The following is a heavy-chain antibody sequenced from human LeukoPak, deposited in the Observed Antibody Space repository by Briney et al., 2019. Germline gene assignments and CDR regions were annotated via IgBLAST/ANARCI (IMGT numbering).Heavy chain of an antibody. CDR2: IRYDGSNK. J-gene: IGHJ5*02. Sequence: GGSLRLSCAASGFTFSSYGMHWVRQAPGKGLEWVAFIRYDGSNKYYADSVRGGFTISRENSKNMLYLQTNSLRAEDTAVYYCASCRFVVLIPWGQGTLVTVSS. CDR1: GFTFSSYG. V-gene: IGHV3-30*02. D-gene: IGHD2-8*01. CDR3: ASCRFVVLIP.